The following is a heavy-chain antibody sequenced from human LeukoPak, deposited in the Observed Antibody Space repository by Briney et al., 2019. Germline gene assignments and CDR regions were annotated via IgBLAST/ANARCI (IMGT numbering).Heavy chain of an antibody. CDR2: IYHSGNT. D-gene: IGHD3-22*01. V-gene: IGHV4-4*02. CDR3: ARTTYDSSGYLSDY. Sequence: PSETLSLTCAVSGGSISSSNWWSWVRPPPGKGLEWIGEIYHSGNTNYNPSLRSRVTISLDKSKNQFSLKMSSVTAADTAVYYCARTTYDSSGYLSDYWGQGTLVTVSS. J-gene: IGHJ4*02. CDR1: GGSISSSNW.